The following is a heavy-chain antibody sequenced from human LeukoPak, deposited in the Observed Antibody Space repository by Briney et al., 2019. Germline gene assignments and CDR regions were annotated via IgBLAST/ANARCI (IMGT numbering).Heavy chain of an antibody. CDR2: IYHSGST. V-gene: IGHV4-38-2*02. CDR3: ARGRACSGGSCYPRTGLDWFDP. Sequence: PSETLSLTCTVSGYSISSGYYWGWIRQPPGKGLEWIGSIYHSGSTYYNPSLKSRVTISVDTSKNQFSLKLSSVTAADTAVYYCARGRACSGGSCYPRTGLDWFDPWGQGTLVTVSS. D-gene: IGHD2-15*01. CDR1: GYSISSGYY. J-gene: IGHJ5*02.